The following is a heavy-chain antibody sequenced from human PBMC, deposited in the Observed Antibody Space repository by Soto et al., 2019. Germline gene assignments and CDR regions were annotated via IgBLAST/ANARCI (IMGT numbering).Heavy chain of an antibody. CDR3: TKDTEVALKCGMDG. CDR1: GFRFDDYR. CDR2: ISWDGISV. J-gene: IGHJ6*02. V-gene: IGHV3-43*01. Sequence: GGSLRLSCAASGFRFDDYRMHWVRQGPGKGLEWLCFISWDGISVYYADSVRGRFIISRDNTKNSVNLQMNSLRPEDNGLYYCTKDTEVALKCGMDGWGQGTTVTLSS.